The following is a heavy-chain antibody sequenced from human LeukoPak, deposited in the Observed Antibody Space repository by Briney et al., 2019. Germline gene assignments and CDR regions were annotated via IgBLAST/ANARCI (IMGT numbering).Heavy chain of an antibody. CDR3: AREMGSLER. CDR2: IIPMFGRT. Sequence: ASVKVSCKVSGGTFSSYGISWVRQAPGQGLEWMGGIIPMFGRTAYAQKFQDRITISADESTTTVYMEVNSLTSEDTAVYYCAREMGSLERWGQGTLVVVSS. CDR1: GGTFSSYG. D-gene: IGHD3-10*01. J-gene: IGHJ4*02. V-gene: IGHV1-69*13.